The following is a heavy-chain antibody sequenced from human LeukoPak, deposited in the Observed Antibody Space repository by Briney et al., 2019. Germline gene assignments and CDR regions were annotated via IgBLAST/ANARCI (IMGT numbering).Heavy chain of an antibody. CDR1: GFGFSSYW. Sequence: PGGSLRLSCEVSGFGFSSYWMSWVRQAPGKGLEWVANIDQYGRGKNYVDSVKGRFTISRDNAKNSVFLDMRSLRAEDTAVYYCGTSTISWGQGTLVTVSP. CDR3: GTSTIS. V-gene: IGHV3-7*01. J-gene: IGHJ5*02. D-gene: IGHD1-1*01. CDR2: IDQYGRGK.